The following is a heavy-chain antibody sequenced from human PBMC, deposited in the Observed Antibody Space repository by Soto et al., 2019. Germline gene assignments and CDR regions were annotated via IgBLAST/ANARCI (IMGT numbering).Heavy chain of an antibody. Sequence: QVQLQESGPGLVKPSETLSLTCTVSGGSISSYYWSWIRQPPGKGLEWIGYIYYSGSTNYNPSLXGXAXIXLVTPKNQFSLKLSSVTAADTAVYYCASLWGWSVDYWGQGTLVTVSS. V-gene: IGHV4-59*08. CDR3: ASLWGWSVDY. D-gene: IGHD3-16*01. J-gene: IGHJ4*02. CDR1: GGSISSYY. CDR2: IYYSGST.